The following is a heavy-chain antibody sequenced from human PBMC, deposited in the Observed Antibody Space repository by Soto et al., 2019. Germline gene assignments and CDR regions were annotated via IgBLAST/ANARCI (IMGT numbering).Heavy chain of an antibody. J-gene: IGHJ4*02. Sequence: PSQTLSLTCGISGDSVSSNRAAWNWIRQSPSRGLEWLGRTYYRAKWYNDYAVSVKSRISINPDTCKNQFSLRLNSVTPEDTAVYYCARGNCSGDNCYSDYWGQGTLVTVSS. D-gene: IGHD2-15*01. CDR2: TYYRAKWYN. CDR1: GDSVSSNRAA. V-gene: IGHV6-1*01. CDR3: ARGNCSGDNCYSDY.